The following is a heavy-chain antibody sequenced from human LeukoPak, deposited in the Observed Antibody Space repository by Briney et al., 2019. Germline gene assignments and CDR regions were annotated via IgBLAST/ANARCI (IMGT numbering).Heavy chain of an antibody. D-gene: IGHD1-26*01. J-gene: IGHJ4*02. V-gene: IGHV4-59*08. CDR1: GGSISSYF. CDR2: IYYTGST. CDR3: ARREAATKRYYFDY. Sequence: SETLSLTCTISGGSISSYFWTWIRQPPGKGLEWIGYIYYTGSTNYNPSLKSRVTISLDTSKNQFSLKLSSVTAADTAVYYCARREAATKRYYFDYWGQGTLVTVSS.